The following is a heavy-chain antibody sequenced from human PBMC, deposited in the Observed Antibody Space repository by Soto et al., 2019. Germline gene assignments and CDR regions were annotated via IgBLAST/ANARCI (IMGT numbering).Heavy chain of an antibody. J-gene: IGHJ3*02. CDR2: ISSSGSTI. D-gene: IGHD2-15*01. V-gene: IGHV3-11*01. CDR3: ASWEDIVVVVAATHFDI. Sequence: GGSLRLSCVASGFSFTEYSMTWVRQAPGKGLEWVSYISSSGSTIYYADSVKGRFTISRDNAKNSLYLQMNSLRAEDTAVYYCASWEDIVVVVAATHFDIWGQGTMVTVSS. CDR1: GFSFTEYS.